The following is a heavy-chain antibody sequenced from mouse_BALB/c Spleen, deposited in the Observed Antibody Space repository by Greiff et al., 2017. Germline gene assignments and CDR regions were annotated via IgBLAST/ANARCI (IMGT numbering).Heavy chain of an antibody. V-gene: IGHV5-17*02. D-gene: IGHD2-14*01. CDR2: ISSGSSTI. CDR3: ARGNYRYDWYFDV. J-gene: IGHJ1*01. CDR1: GFTFSSFG. Sequence: EVMLVESGGGLVQPGGSRKLSCAASGFTFSSFGMHWVRQAPEKGLEWVAYISSGSSTIYYADTVKGRFTISRDNPKNTLFLQMTSLRSEDTAMYYCARGNYRYDWYFDVWGAGTTVTVSS.